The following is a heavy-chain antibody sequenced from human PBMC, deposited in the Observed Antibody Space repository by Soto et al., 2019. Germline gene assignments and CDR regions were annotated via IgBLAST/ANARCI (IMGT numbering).Heavy chain of an antibody. CDR3: ARDRVTMVRGVLHYGMDV. J-gene: IGHJ6*02. V-gene: IGHV4-59*01. CDR1: GGSISSYY. CDR2: IYYSGST. Sequence: SETLSLTCTVSGGSISSYYWSWIRQPPGKGLEWIGYIYYSGSTNYNPSLKSRVTISVDTSKNQFSLKLSSVTAAGTAVYYCARDRVTMVRGVLHYGMDVWGQGTTVTVSS. D-gene: IGHD3-10*01.